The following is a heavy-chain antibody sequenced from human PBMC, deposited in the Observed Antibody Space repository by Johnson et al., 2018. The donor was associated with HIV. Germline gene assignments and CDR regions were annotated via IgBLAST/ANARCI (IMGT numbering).Heavy chain of an antibody. Sequence: QLVESGGGLVQPGRSLRLSCAASGFTFGDYAMHWVRQAPGKGLEWVSGISWNTGSIGYADSVKGRFTISRDNAKNSLYLQMNSLRAEDTAVYYCARGGYCRGGSCYPYDAFDIWGQGTMVNVSS. CDR3: ARGGYCRGGSCYPYDAFDI. D-gene: IGHD2-15*01. J-gene: IGHJ3*02. CDR1: GFTFGDYA. CDR2: ISWNTGSI. V-gene: IGHV3-9*01.